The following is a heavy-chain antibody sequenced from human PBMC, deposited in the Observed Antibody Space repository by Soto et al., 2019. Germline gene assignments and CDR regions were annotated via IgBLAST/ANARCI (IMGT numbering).Heavy chain of an antibody. CDR3: TKLLGYCSGGSCYDGLYYYGMDV. Sequence: ASVKVSSKASGYTFTSYGISWVRQAPGQGLEWMGWISAYNGNTNYAQKLQGRVTMTTDTSTSTAYMELRSLRSDDTAVYYCTKLLGYCSGGSCYDGLYYYGMDVWGQGTTVTVSS. J-gene: IGHJ6*02. CDR2: ISAYNGNT. V-gene: IGHV1-18*01. CDR1: GYTFTSYG. D-gene: IGHD2-15*01.